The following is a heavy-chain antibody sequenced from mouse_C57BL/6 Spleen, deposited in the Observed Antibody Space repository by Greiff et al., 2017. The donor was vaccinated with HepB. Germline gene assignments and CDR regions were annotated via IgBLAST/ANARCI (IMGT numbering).Heavy chain of an antibody. Sequence: VQLQQSGPELVKPGASVKMSCKASGYTFTDYNMHWVKQSHGKSLEWIGYINPNNGGTSYNQKFKGKATLTVNKSSSTAYMELRSLTSEDSAVYYCARSEDYVYYAMDYWGQGTSVTVSS. J-gene: IGHJ4*01. CDR2: INPNNGGT. CDR1: GYTFTDYN. CDR3: ARSEDYVYYAMDY. V-gene: IGHV1-22*01. D-gene: IGHD2-4*01.